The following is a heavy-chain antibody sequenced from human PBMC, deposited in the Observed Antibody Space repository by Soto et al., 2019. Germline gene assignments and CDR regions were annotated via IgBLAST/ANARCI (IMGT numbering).Heavy chain of an antibody. V-gene: IGHV1-3*01. D-gene: IGHD2-21*02. J-gene: IGHJ4*02. Sequence: ASVKVSCKASGYTFTSYAGHWVRQAPGQRLEWMGWINAGNGNTKYSQKFQGRVTITRDTSASTAYMELSSLRSEDTAVYYCARSIVVVTALDYWGQGTLVTVSS. CDR3: ARSIVVVTALDY. CDR1: GYTFTSYA. CDR2: INAGNGNT.